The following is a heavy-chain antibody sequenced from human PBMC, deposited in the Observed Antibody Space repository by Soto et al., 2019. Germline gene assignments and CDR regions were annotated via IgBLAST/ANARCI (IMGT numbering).Heavy chain of an antibody. D-gene: IGHD2-8*01. J-gene: IGHJ6*02. CDR2: SRNKANSYST. CDR3: VRGANGSWRMDV. CDR1: GFTFSDHY. Sequence: EVQLVDSGGGLVQPGGSLRLSCVASGFTFSDHYMDWVRQAPGKGLEWVARSRNKANSYSTEYAASVKGRFTISRDVSENSLYLQMNSLKTEDTAVYYCVRGANGSWRMDVWGQGTSVTVSS. V-gene: IGHV3-72*01.